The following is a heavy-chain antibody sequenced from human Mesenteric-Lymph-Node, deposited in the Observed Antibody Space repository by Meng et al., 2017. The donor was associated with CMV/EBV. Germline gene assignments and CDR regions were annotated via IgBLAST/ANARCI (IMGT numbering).Heavy chain of an antibody. CDR3: ASGPAADLNWFDP. V-gene: IGHV4-39*01. CDR1: GGSISSSSYY. D-gene: IGHD2-2*01. J-gene: IGHJ5*02. Sequence: SETLSPTCTVSGGSISSSSYYWGWIRQPPGKGLEWIGSIYYSGSTYYNPSLKSRVTISVDTSKNQFSLKLSSVTAADTAVYYCASGPAADLNWFDPWGQGTLVTVSS. CDR2: IYYSGST.